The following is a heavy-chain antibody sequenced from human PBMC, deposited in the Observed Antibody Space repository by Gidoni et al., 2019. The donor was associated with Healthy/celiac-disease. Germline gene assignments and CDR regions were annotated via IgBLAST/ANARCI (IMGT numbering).Heavy chain of an antibody. CDR1: AVTFSSYA. Sequence: HVQLVQSGAEVKKPGSAVKVSCQASAVTFSSYAIGWVRQAPGQGLEWMGGIIPIFGTANYAQKFQGRVTITADESTSTAYMELSSLRSEDTAVYYCARWGYSSSWYALWDWGQGTLVTVSS. J-gene: IGHJ4*02. V-gene: IGHV1-69*01. CDR2: IIPIFGTA. CDR3: ARWGYSSSWYALWD. D-gene: IGHD6-13*01.